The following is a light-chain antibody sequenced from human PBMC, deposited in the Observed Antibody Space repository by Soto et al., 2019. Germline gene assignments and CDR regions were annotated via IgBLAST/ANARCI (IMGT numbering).Light chain of an antibody. CDR2: GAS. CDR1: QSFLYSSNNKNY. J-gene: IGKJ1*01. V-gene: IGKV4-1*01. Sequence: DIVMTQSPGSLAVSLVERAAINFKSSQSFLYSSNNKNYLAWYQQKPGQAPRLLIYGASSRATGIPDRFSDSGSGTDFTLTISRLEPEDFAVYYCQQYGSSGTFGQGTKVDI. CDR3: QQYGSSGT.